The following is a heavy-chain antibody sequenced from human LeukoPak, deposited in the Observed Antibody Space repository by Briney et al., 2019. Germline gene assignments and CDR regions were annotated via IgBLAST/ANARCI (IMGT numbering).Heavy chain of an antibody. V-gene: IGHV4-39*01. CDR1: GGSISSSSYY. J-gene: IGHJ4*02. CDR3: ARHTLAAAGTWYFDY. CDR2: TYYSGST. Sequence: SETLSLTCTVSGGSISSSSYYWGWIRQPPGKGLEWIGSTYYSGSTYYNPSLKSRVTISVDTSKNQFSLKLSSVTAADTAVYYCARHTLAAAGTWYFDYWGQGTLVTVSS. D-gene: IGHD6-13*01.